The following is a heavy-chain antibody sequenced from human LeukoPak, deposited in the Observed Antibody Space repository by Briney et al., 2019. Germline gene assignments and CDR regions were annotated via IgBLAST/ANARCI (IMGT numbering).Heavy chain of an antibody. CDR2: IYTSGST. V-gene: IGHV4-59*10. CDR1: GGSFSGYY. CDR3: ARGPPYSSGWHWGHPFDY. J-gene: IGHJ4*02. Sequence: SETLSLTCAVYGGSFSGYYWSWIRQPAGKGLEWIGRIYTSGSTNYNPSLKSRVTISVDKSKNQFSLKLSSVTAADTAVYYCARGPPYSSGWHWGHPFDYWGRGTLVTVSS. D-gene: IGHD6-19*01.